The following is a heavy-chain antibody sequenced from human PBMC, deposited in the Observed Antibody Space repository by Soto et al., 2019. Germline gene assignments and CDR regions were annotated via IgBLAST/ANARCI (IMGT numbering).Heavy chain of an antibody. D-gene: IGHD2-8*02. V-gene: IGHV4-30-2*03. J-gene: IGHJ4*02. CDR2: IYYSGST. CDR1: GISVSSGCFS. Sequence: SETLSLTCAVSGISVSSGCFSWTWVRQPPGKGLEWIGNIYYSGSTYYNPSLKSRVTISVDTSKNQFSLKLTSVTAADTAVYYCARDKITGLFDYLGQGTLVTVSS. CDR3: ARDKITGLFDY.